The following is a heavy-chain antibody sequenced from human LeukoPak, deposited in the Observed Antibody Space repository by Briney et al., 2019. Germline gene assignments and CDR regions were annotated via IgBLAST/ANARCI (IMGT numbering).Heavy chain of an antibody. CDR1: GLTVGNNY. Sequence: GGSLRLSCAASGLTVGNNYMSWVRQAPGKGLEWVSIIYSGGPTYYADSVRGRFTISRDNSKNTLYLQMNSLTVDDTAVYYCARAIQSQLLKGYFDYWGQGTLVTVSS. CDR2: IYSGGPT. CDR3: ARAIQSQLLKGYFDY. D-gene: IGHD2-2*01. V-gene: IGHV3-53*01. J-gene: IGHJ4*02.